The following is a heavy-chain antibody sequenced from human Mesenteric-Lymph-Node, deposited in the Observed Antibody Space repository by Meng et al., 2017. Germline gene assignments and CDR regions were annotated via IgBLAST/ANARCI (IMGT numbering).Heavy chain of an antibody. Sequence: QVEIKQWGGGLLEPSQTLSLTCVVYGGSFSDYNWHWIRQAQGKGLEWIGEINYRGNSNYNPSLQSRVTVSVATSKNHFSLNLSSVTAADAAVYSCLLAVVDRTHTFNYWGHGTLVTVSS. J-gene: IGHJ4*01. CDR1: GGSFSDYN. CDR3: LLAVVDRTHTFNY. CDR2: INYRGNS. V-gene: IGHV4-34*02. D-gene: IGHD2-15*01.